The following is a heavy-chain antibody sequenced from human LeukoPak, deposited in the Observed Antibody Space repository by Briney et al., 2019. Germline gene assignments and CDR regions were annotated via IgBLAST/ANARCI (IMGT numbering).Heavy chain of an antibody. Sequence: PGGSLRLSCAASGFTFSSYSMNWVRQAPGKGLEWLSYISGSSSTIYYADSVKGRFTISRDNAKNSLYLQMNSLRDEDTAVYYCARDLGYGGTSFYDDYWGQGTLVTVSS. J-gene: IGHJ4*02. CDR3: ARDLGYGGTSFYDDY. D-gene: IGHD4-23*01. V-gene: IGHV3-48*02. CDR2: ISGSSSTI. CDR1: GFTFSSYS.